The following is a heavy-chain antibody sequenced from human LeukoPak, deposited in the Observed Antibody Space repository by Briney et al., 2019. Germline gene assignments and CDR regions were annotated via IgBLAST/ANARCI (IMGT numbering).Heavy chain of an antibody. CDR3: ATSFGIAAAGYFDY. V-gene: IGHV3-48*04. J-gene: IGHJ4*02. D-gene: IGHD6-13*01. CDR2: ISSSGSTI. CDR1: GFTFSSYA. Sequence: PGGSLRLSCAASGFTFSSYAMSWVRQAPGKGLEWVSYISSSGSTIYYADSVKGRFTISRDNAKNSLYLQMNSLRAEDTAVYYCATSFGIAAAGYFDYWGQGTLVTVSS.